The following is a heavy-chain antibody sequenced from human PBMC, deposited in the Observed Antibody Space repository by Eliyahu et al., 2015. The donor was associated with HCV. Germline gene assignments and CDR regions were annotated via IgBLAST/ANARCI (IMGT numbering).Heavy chain of an antibody. D-gene: IGHD1-26*01. V-gene: IGHV1-2*02. CDR2: INPNSGGT. Sequence: QVQLVQSGAEVKKPGASVKVSCKASGYTFTGYYMHWVRQAPGQGLEWMGWINPNSGGTNYAQKFQGRVTMTRDTSISTAYMELSRLRSDDTAVYYCASTLTAVYSGSYYFDYWGQGTLVTVSS. CDR1: GYTFTGYY. CDR3: ASTLTAVYSGSYYFDY. J-gene: IGHJ4*02.